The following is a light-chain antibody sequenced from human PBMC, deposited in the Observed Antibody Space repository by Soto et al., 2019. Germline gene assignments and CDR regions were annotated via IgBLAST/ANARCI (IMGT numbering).Light chain of an antibody. CDR1: QSISSW. CDR3: QQYNSYSWP. V-gene: IGKV1-5*01. CDR2: DAS. J-gene: IGKJ1*01. Sequence: DIRRTQSASTGSASVGGRVTXXRVASQSISSWLAWYQQKPGKAPKLLIYDASSLESGVPSSFSGSGSGTEFTLTISSLQPDDFATYYCQQYNSYSWPFGQGTKVDI.